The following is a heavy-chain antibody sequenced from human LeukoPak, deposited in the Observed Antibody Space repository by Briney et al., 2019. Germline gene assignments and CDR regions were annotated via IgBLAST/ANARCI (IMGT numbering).Heavy chain of an antibody. CDR1: GFSPGNYA. D-gene: IGHD2-21*01. Sequence: GGSLRLSCVASGFSPGNYAMSWVRQGPGKGLQWGSQISGTGGATWYAGFARDRFTISRDNSKKTLYLQMSGLRVEYTAMYYCVKDPRDTYGTNWFVSWGQGTLLIVSS. J-gene: IGHJ5*01. V-gene: IGHV3-23*01. CDR3: VKDPRDTYGTNWFVS. CDR2: ISGTGGAT.